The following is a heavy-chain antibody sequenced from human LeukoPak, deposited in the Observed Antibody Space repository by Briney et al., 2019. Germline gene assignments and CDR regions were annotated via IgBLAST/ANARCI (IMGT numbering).Heavy chain of an antibody. V-gene: IGHV4-39*07. CDR3: ARGPMPHYYDSSGYHYRGVGYFDY. D-gene: IGHD3-22*01. CDR2: IYYSGST. J-gene: IGHJ4*02. CDR1: GDSISSSSYY. Sequence: SETLSLTCTVSGDSISSSSYYWGWIRQPPGRGLEWIGSIYYSGSTYYNPSLKSRVTISVDTSKNQFSLKLSSVTAADTAVYYCARGPMPHYYDSSGYHYRGVGYFDYWGQGTLVTVSS.